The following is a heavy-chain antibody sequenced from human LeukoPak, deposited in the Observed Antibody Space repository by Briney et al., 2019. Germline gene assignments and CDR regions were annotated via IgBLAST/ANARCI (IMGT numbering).Heavy chain of an antibody. CDR3: ARVNYVSSGWGAPFDH. Sequence: GGSLRLSCAASGFTFDDYAMHWVRQAPGKGLEWVSGISWNSGSIGYADSVKGRFTVSRDNAKNSLYLQINSLRAEDTAVYYCARVNYVSSGWGAPFDHWGQGTLVTVSS. CDR1: GFTFDDYA. V-gene: IGHV3-9*01. CDR2: ISWNSGSI. J-gene: IGHJ4*02. D-gene: IGHD1-7*01.